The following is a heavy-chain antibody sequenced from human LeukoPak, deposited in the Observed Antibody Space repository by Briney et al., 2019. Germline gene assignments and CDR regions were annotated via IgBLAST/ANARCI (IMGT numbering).Heavy chain of an antibody. CDR2: IYYSGST. V-gene: IGHV4-39*01. CDR1: GGSISSSSYY. Sequence: PSETLSLTCTVSGGSISSSSYYWGWIRQPPGKGLEWIGSIYYSGSTYYNPSLKSRVTISVDTSKNQFSLKLSSVTAADTAVYYCARMPDILTGLDSWGQGTLVTVSS. CDR3: ARMPDILTGLDS. D-gene: IGHD3-9*01. J-gene: IGHJ4*02.